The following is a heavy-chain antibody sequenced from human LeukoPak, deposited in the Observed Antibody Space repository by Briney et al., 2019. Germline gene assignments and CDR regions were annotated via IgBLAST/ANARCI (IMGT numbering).Heavy chain of an antibody. Sequence: PGGSLRLSGAASGFTFSDYYMSWIRQAPGKGLEWVSYISSSGSTIYYADSVKGRFTISRDNAKNSLYLQMNSLRAEDTAVYYCARSRYTIFGVVRSYYFDYWGQGTLVTVSS. J-gene: IGHJ4*02. V-gene: IGHV3-11*01. CDR2: ISSSGSTI. CDR3: ARSRYTIFGVVRSYYFDY. CDR1: GFTFSDYY. D-gene: IGHD3-3*01.